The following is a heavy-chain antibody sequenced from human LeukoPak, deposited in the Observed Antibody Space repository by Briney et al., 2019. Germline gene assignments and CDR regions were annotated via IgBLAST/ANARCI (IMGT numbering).Heavy chain of an antibody. CDR1: GFAFSNAW. CDR2: IKSKTDGGTT. J-gene: IGHJ4*02. Sequence: GGSLRLSCAASGFAFSNAWMSRVRQAPGKGLEWVGRIKSKTDGGTTDYAAPVKGRFTISRDDSKNTLYLQMNSLKTEDTAVYYCTTGGYGGQFDYWGQGTLVTVSS. D-gene: IGHD5-12*01. CDR3: TTGGYGGQFDY. V-gene: IGHV3-15*01.